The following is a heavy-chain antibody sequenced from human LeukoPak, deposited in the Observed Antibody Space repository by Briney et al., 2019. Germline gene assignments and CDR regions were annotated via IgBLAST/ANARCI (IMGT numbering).Heavy chain of an antibody. J-gene: IGHJ5*02. Sequence: GGSLRLSCAVSGFTFSSYAMSWVRQAPGKGLEWVSFVSVSGDSTYYADSVKGRFTISRDNSKNTLYLQMNSLRAEDTAVYSCAKDMRELRFLECAFDPWGQGTLVTVSS. V-gene: IGHV3-23*01. CDR3: AKDMRELRFLECAFDP. CDR2: VSVSGDST. CDR1: GFTFSSYA. D-gene: IGHD3-3*01.